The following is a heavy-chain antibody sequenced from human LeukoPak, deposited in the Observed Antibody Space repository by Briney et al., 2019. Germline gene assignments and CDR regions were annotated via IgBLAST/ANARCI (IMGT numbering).Heavy chain of an antibody. J-gene: IGHJ4*02. D-gene: IGHD3-22*01. CDR2: ISGSGGST. V-gene: IGHV3-23*01. CDR1: GFTFSSYA. CDR3: AKAEYYDSSGYYSVVSYYFDY. Sequence: TGGSLRLSCAASGFTFSSYAMSWVRQAPGKGLEWVSAISGSGGSTYYADSVKGRFTISRDNSKNTLYLQMNSLRAEDTAVYYCAKAEYYDSSGYYSVVSYYFDYWGQGTLVTVSS.